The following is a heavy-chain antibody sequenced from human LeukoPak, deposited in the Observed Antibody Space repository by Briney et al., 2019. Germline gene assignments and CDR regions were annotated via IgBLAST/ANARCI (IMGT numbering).Heavy chain of an antibody. CDR2: TYYRSKWYS. V-gene: IGHV6-1*01. CDR3: ARARIAVAGLSAFDV. J-gene: IGHJ3*01. CDR1: GDSVSSSSAL. Sequence: SQTLSLTCAISGDSVSSSSALWNWIRQSPSRGLEWLGRTYYRSKWYSDYALSEKSRITINPDSSKNQFSLQLNSVTPEDTAVYYCARARIAVAGLSAFDVWGQGTKVTVSS. D-gene: IGHD6-19*01.